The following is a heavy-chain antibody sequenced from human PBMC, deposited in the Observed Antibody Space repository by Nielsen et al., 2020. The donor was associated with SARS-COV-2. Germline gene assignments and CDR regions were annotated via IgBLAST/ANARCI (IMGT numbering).Heavy chain of an antibody. V-gene: IGHV3-30*04. CDR1: GFTFSSYA. Sequence: GESLKISCAASGFTFSSYAMHWVRQAPGKGLEWVAVISYDGSNKYYADSVKGRFTISRDNSKNTLYLQMNSLRAEDTAVYYCAKTSSSFEYSSSSVFDYWGQGTLVTVSS. J-gene: IGHJ4*02. D-gene: IGHD6-6*01. CDR3: AKTSSSFEYSSSSVFDY. CDR2: ISYDGSNK.